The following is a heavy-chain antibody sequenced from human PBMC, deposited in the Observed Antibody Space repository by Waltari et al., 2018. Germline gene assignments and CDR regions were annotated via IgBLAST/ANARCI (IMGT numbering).Heavy chain of an antibody. CDR1: GDTFRSYF. CDR2: INPSEGGT. Sequence: QVQLVQSGAEVKKPGASVKVSCRTSGDTFRSYFIFWVRQAPGQGLEWLGIINPSEGGTNYPQKFQDRVTMTRYTSTSTVYMELRSLRSEDTAVYYCTRDKLDYYNGMDVWGQGTTVTVSS. V-gene: IGHV1-46*03. D-gene: IGHD3-3*02. CDR3: TRDKLDYYNGMDV. J-gene: IGHJ6*02.